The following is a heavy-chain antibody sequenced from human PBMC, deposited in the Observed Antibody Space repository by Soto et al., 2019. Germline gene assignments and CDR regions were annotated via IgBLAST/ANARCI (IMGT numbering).Heavy chain of an antibody. CDR2: IIPIFGTA. J-gene: IGHJ6*02. CDR3: ARDKQKWSRFRNYYYYGMDV. CDR1: GGTFSSYA. V-gene: IGHV1-69*13. D-gene: IGHD2-15*01. Sequence: SVKVSCKASGGTFSSYAISWVRQAPGQGLEWMRGIIPIFGTANYAQKFQGRVTITADESTSTAYMELSSLRSEDTAVYYCARDKQKWSRFRNYYYYGMDVWGQGTTVTVSS.